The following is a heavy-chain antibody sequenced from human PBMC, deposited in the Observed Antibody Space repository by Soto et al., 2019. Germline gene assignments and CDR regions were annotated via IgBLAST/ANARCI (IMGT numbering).Heavy chain of an antibody. CDR2: INHSGST. D-gene: IGHD5-18*01. V-gene: IGHV4-34*01. Sequence: SSETLSLTCAVYGGSFSAYYWSWIRQPPGKGLEWIGEINHSGSTNYSPSLKSRVTISVDTSKNQFSLKLSSVTAADTAVYYCARGRQKKIGRYSYGYRGQDRDYYFDYWGQGTLVTVSS. CDR1: GGSFSAYY. CDR3: ARGRQKKIGRYSYGYRGQDRDYYFDY. J-gene: IGHJ4*02.